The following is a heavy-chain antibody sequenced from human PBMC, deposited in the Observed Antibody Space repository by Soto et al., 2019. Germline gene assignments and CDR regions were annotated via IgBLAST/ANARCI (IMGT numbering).Heavy chain of an antibody. Sequence: QLQLQESGPGLVKPSETLSLTCTVSGGSISSSNYCWGWIRQPPGKGLEWIGSIYYRGSTYYNPSLKSRVTMPVYTTKTQFSLKLTSVTAADTAVYYGARRDYDRSGYYYGHRGFDPWGQGTLVTVSS. V-gene: IGHV4-39*01. CDR2: IYYRGST. CDR3: ARRDYDRSGYYYGHRGFDP. CDR1: GGSISSSNYC. J-gene: IGHJ5*02. D-gene: IGHD3-22*01.